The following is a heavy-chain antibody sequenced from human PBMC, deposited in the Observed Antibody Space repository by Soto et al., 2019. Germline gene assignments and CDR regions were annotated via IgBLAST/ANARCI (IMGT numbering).Heavy chain of an antibody. Sequence: PSETLSLTCTVSGGSVSSGSYYWSWIRQPPGKGLEWIGYIYYSGSTNYNPSLKTRVTISVDTSKNQFSLKLSSVTAADTAVYYCARVPVEMGTTGFYYYYGMDVWGQGTTVTVSS. D-gene: IGHD1-1*01. V-gene: IGHV4-61*01. CDR1: GGSVSSGSYY. J-gene: IGHJ6*02. CDR2: IYYSGST. CDR3: ARVPVEMGTTGFYYYYGMDV.